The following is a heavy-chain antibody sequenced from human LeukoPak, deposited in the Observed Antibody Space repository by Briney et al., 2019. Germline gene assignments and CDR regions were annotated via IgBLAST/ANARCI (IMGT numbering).Heavy chain of an antibody. CDR3: ARMDLPEWLLYLFDP. V-gene: IGHV1-18*01. J-gene: IGHJ5*02. D-gene: IGHD3-3*01. CDR1: GYTFTSYG. CDR2: ISAYNGNT. Sequence: ASVKVSCKASGYTFTSYGISWARQAPGQGLEWMGWISAYNGNTNYAQKLQGRVTMTTDTSTSTAYMELRSLRSDDTAVYYCARMDLPEWLLYLFDPWGQGTLVTVSS.